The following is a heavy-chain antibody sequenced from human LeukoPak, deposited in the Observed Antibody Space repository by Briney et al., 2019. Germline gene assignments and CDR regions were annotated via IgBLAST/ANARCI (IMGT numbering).Heavy chain of an antibody. D-gene: IGHD3-3*01. J-gene: IGHJ3*02. CDR3: AKDARTVLYDFWSGSTDAFDI. CDR2: INTDGSTT. Sequence: GGSLRLFCAASGFNFSGHWMDWVRPAAGKGLVWVSRINTDGSTTSYADSVKGRFTISRDNSKNTLYLQMNSLRAEDTAVYYCAKDARTVLYDFWSGSTDAFDIWGQGTMVTVSS. V-gene: IGHV3-74*01. CDR1: GFNFSGHW.